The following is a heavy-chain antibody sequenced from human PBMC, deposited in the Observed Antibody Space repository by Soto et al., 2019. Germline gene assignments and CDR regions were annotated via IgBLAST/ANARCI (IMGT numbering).Heavy chain of an antibody. V-gene: IGHV6-1*01. CDR2: TYYRSKWYN. CDR3: ARVTTSVRGFIITYYDVMDF. Sequence: PSHTISLTCAISGDSVSSNSAAWNWIRQSPSRGLEWLGRTYYRSKWYNDYAVSVKSRITINPDTSKNQFSLQLNSVTPEDTAVYYCARVTTSVRGFIITYYDVMDFCGHGSTVTVS. CDR1: GDSVSSNSAA. J-gene: IGHJ6*02. D-gene: IGHD3-10*02.